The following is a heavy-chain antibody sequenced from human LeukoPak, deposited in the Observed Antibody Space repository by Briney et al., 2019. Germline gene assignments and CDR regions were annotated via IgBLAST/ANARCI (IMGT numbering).Heavy chain of an antibody. D-gene: IGHD3-3*01. CDR3: AKGYGFGTDH. Sequence: GGSLRLSCAASGFTFSTYGMHWVRQAPGKGLEWVAFIRYDGSKQYYVDSVKGRFTVSRDNSKNTLYLQMNSLRPEDTAVYYCAKGYGFGTDHWRQGTLVTVSS. V-gene: IGHV3-30*02. J-gene: IGHJ4*02. CDR2: IRYDGSKQ. CDR1: GFTFSTYG.